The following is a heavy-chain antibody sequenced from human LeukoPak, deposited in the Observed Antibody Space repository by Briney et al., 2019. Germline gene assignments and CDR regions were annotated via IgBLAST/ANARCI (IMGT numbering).Heavy chain of an antibody. Sequence: ASVKVSCKASGYTFTSYGISWVRQAPGQGLEWMGWISAYNGNTNYAQKLQGRVTMTTDTSTSTAYMELRSLRSDDTAVYYCAGDLWALGYCSSTSCSWGDAFDIWGQGTMVTVSS. CDR3: AGDLWALGYCSSTSCSWGDAFDI. CDR2: ISAYNGNT. J-gene: IGHJ3*02. V-gene: IGHV1-18*01. D-gene: IGHD2-2*01. CDR1: GYTFTSYG.